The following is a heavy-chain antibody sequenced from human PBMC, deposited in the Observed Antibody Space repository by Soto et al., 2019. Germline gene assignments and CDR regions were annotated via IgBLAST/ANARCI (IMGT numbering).Heavy chain of an antibody. J-gene: IGHJ6*02. CDR2: ISGSGGST. CDR3: AKAKSGGNWSDYFRVGRYYYGMDV. CDR1: GFTFSSYA. Sequence: PGGSLRLSCAASGFTFSSYAMSWVRQAPGKGLEWVSAISGSGGSTYYADSVKGRFTISRDNSKNTLYLQMNSLRAEDTAVYYCAKAKSGGNWSDYFRVGRYYYGMDVWGQGTTVTVSS. V-gene: IGHV3-23*01. D-gene: IGHD1-1*01.